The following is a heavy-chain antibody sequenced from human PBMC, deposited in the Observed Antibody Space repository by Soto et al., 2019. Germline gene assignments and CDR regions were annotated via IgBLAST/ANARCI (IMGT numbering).Heavy chain of an antibody. V-gene: IGHV3-21*01. CDR2: ISSSSSYI. J-gene: IGHJ4*02. Sequence: PGGSLRLSCAASGFTFSSYSMNWVRQAPGKRLEWVSSISSSSSYIYYADSVKGRFTISRDNAKNSLYLQMNSLRAEDTAVYYCARDYCTNGVCPLLYYFDYWGQGTLVTVSS. D-gene: IGHD2-8*01. CDR1: GFTFSSYS. CDR3: ARDYCTNGVCPLLYYFDY.